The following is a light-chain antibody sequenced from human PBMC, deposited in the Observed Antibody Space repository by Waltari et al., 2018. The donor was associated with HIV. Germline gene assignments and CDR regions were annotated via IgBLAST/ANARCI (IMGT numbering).Light chain of an antibody. CDR3: QTWGTGIQV. CDR2: LKRDGSH. Sequence: QLVLTQSPSASASLGASVKLTCTLSSGHTNYAIARHQQHPEKGPRYLMTLKRDGSHSKGDGIPDRFSGSSSGAERYLIISSLRSEDEADYYCQTWGTGIQVFGGGTKVTVL. J-gene: IGLJ3*02. CDR1: SGHTNYA. V-gene: IGLV4-69*02.